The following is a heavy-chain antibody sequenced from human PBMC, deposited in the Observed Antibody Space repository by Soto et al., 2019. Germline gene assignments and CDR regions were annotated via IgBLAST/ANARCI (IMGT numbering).Heavy chain of an antibody. J-gene: IGHJ4*02. D-gene: IGHD3-3*01. CDR1: GGSISSYY. V-gene: IGHV4-59*01. CDR3: ARSGRLITIFGVARAYFDC. Sequence: PSETLSLTCTVSGGSISSYYWSWIRQPPGKGLEWIGYIYYSGSTNYNPSLKSRVTISVDTSKNQFSLKLSSVTAADTAVYYCARSGRLITIFGVARAYFDCWGQGILFTVSS. CDR2: IYYSGST.